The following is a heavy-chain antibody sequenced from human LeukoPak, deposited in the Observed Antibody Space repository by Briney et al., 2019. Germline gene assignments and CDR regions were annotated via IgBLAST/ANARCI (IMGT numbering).Heavy chain of an antibody. CDR1: GGSISSSNW. J-gene: IGHJ3*02. D-gene: IGHD4-17*01. CDR2: IYHSGST. Sequence: KPSETLSLTCAVSGGSISSSNWWSWIRQPPGKGLEWIGEIYHSGSTNYNPSLKSRVTISVDKSKNQFPLKLSSVTAADTAVYYCARSDYGDYFGAFDIWGQGTMVTVSS. V-gene: IGHV4-4*02. CDR3: ARSDYGDYFGAFDI.